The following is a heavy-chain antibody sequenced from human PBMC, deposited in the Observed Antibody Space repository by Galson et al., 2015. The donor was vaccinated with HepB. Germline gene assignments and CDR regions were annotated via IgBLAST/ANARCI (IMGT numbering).Heavy chain of an antibody. CDR3: ARGAYYYDSSGYYSTDY. J-gene: IGHJ4*02. V-gene: IGHV3-33*01. CDR2: IWYDGSNK. Sequence: SLRLSCAASGFTFSSYGMHWVRQAPGKGLEWVAVIWYDGSNKYYADSVKGRFTISRDNSKNTLYLQMNSLRAEDTAVYYCARGAYYYDSSGYYSTDYWGQGTLVTVSS. CDR1: GFTFSSYG. D-gene: IGHD3-22*01.